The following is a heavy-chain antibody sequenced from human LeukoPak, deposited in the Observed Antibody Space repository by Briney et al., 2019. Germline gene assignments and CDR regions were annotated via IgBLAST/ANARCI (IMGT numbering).Heavy chain of an antibody. V-gene: IGHV4-61*08. J-gene: IGHJ4*02. CDR2: IYYSGST. Sequence: SQTLSLTCAVSGGSISSGGYYWNWIRQPPGKGLEWIGYIYYSGSTNYNPSLKSRVTISVDTSENQFSLKLNSVTAADTAVYYCARQGGVATTFDYWGQGTLVTVSS. D-gene: IGHD5-12*01. CDR1: GGSISSGGYY. CDR3: ARQGGVATTFDY.